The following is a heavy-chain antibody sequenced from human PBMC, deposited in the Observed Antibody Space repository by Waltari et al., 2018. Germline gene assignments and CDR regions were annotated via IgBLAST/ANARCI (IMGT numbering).Heavy chain of an antibody. D-gene: IGHD6-19*01. Sequence: EVQLLESGGNLLQPGGSLRLSCVASGVTFSNYIIHWVRQAPGKGLEWVSAMSGIDGSTYYADSVKGRFTISTDNSKSTMYLQMNSLRVEDTAVYYCAKEAYSSGRCDVFDIWGQGTMVTVSS. CDR1: GVTFSNYI. V-gene: IGHV3-23*01. CDR3: AKEAYSSGRCDVFDI. J-gene: IGHJ3*02. CDR2: MSGIDGST.